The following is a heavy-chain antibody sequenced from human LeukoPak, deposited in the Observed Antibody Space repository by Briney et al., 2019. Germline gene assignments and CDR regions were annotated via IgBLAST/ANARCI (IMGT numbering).Heavy chain of an antibody. CDR1: GFTFSDYY. J-gene: IGHJ4*02. D-gene: IGHD5-18*01. CDR3: ARGGLNVDTAMVYFDY. V-gene: IGHV3-11*01. CDR2: ISSSGSTI. Sequence: GGSLRLSCAASGFTFSDYYMSWIRQAPGKGLEWVSYISSSGSTIYYADSVKGRFTISRDNAKNSLYLQMNSLRAEDTAVYYCARGGLNVDTAMVYFDYWGQGTLVTVSS.